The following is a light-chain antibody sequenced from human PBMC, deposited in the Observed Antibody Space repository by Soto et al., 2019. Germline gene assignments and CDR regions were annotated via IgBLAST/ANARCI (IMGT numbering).Light chain of an antibody. CDR3: QQYDSLTWT. CDR2: DTP. CDR1: QDISIY. J-gene: IGKJ1*01. V-gene: IGKV1-33*01. Sequence: DIQMTQSPSSLSASVGDRVTITCQASQDISIYLNWYQQKLGKAPTLLIYDTPTLGAGVPARFSGSGSGTVFTLTINSLQPEDLATYYCQQYDSLTWTFGQGTKVDIK.